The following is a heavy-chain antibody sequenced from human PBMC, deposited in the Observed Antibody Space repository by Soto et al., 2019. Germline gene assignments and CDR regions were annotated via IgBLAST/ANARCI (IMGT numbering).Heavy chain of an antibody. D-gene: IGHD6-13*01. Sequence: VASVKVSCKASGGTFSSYAISWVRQAPGQGLEWVGGIIPIFGTANYAQKFQGRVTITADKSTSTAYMELSSLRSEDTAVYYCARGGYSSSWYPALYYGMDVWGQGTTVTVSS. V-gene: IGHV1-69*06. CDR3: ARGGYSSSWYPALYYGMDV. CDR2: IIPIFGTA. CDR1: GGTFSSYA. J-gene: IGHJ6*02.